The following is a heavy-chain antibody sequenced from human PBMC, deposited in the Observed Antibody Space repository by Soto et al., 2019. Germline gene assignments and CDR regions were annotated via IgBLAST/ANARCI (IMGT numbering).Heavy chain of an antibody. CDR2: IWYDGSNK. Sequence: QVQLVESGGGVVQPGRSLIISCAASGFTFSSYGMHWVRQAPGKGLEWVAVIWYDGSNKYYADSVKGRFTISRDNSKNKLYQKMNSLSAEDEAVSYCARDYYDSNGMDVWGQGTTVTVSS. J-gene: IGHJ6*02. D-gene: IGHD3-22*01. V-gene: IGHV3-33*01. CDR1: GFTFSSYG. CDR3: ARDYYDSNGMDV.